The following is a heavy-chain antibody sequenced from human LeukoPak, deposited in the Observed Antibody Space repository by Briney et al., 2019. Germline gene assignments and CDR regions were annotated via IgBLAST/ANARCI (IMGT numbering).Heavy chain of an antibody. J-gene: IGHJ4*02. D-gene: IGHD1-26*01. CDR2: IYYSGST. Sequence: SETLSLTCAVSGGSVSSSSNYWGWIRQPPGKGLEWIGSIYYSGSTYYNPSLRSRVTISVGTSKNQFSLKLSSVTAADTAVYYCARVGGATPFDYWGQGTLVTVSS. CDR1: GGSVSSSSNY. V-gene: IGHV4-39*07. CDR3: ARVGGATPFDY.